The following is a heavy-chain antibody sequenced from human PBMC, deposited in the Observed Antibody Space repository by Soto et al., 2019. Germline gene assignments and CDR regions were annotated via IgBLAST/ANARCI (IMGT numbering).Heavy chain of an antibody. V-gene: IGHV3-33*01. J-gene: IGHJ6*03. CDR3: ARGRGYCTNGVCYRYYYYMDV. CDR2: IWYDGSNK. D-gene: IGHD2-8*01. Sequence: GGSLRLSCAASGFTFSSYGMHWVRQAPGKGLEWVAVIWYDGSNKYYADSVKGRLTISRDNSKNTLYLQMNSLRAEDTAVYYCARGRGYCTNGVCYRYYYYMDVWGKGTTVTVSS. CDR1: GFTFSSYG.